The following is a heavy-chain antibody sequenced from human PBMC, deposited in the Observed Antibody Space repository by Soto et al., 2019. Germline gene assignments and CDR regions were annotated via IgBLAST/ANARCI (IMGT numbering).Heavy chain of an antibody. CDR1: GFTFSRYA. V-gene: IGHV3-30-3*01. J-gene: IGHJ4*02. Sequence: GGSRRLSWAASGFTFSRYAMHWVRQAPGKGLEWVAVISYDGSNKYYADSVKGRFTISRDNSKNTLYLQMNSLRAEDTAVYYCARSLIAAAGTFDYWGQGTLVTVSS. CDR3: ARSLIAAAGTFDY. CDR2: ISYDGSNK. D-gene: IGHD6-13*01.